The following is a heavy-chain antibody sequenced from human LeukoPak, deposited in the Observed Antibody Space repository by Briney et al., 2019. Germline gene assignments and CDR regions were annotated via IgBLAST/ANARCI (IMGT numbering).Heavy chain of an antibody. V-gene: IGHV4-34*01. J-gene: IGHJ5*02. CDR3: ARAERWAAACSNWFDP. Sequence: SETLSLTCAVYGGSFSGYYWSWIRQPPGKGLEWIGEINHSGSTNYNPSLKSRVTISVDTSKNQFSLKLSSVTAADTAVYYCARAERWAAACSNWFDPWGQGTLVTVSS. CDR1: GGSFSGYY. D-gene: IGHD6-13*01. CDR2: INHSGST.